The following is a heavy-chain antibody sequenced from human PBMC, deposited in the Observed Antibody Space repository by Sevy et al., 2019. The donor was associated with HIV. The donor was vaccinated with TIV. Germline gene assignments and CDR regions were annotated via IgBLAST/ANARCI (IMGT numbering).Heavy chain of an antibody. CDR1: GDSISSGLY. Sequence: SETLSLTCDVSGDSISSGLYWGWIRQSPGKGLEWIGSVYPSGNTYDNTSFKSRTTISVDTSKNQFSLKLKSVTAADTGVYYCARDFRSFYNYFDYWGQGILVTVSS. V-gene: IGHV4-38-2*02. J-gene: IGHJ4*02. D-gene: IGHD6-13*01. CDR2: VYPSGNT. CDR3: ARDFRSFYNYFDY.